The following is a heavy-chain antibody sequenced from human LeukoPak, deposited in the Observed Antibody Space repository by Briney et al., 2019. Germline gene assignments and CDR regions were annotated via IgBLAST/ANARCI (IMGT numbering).Heavy chain of an antibody. CDR1: GGSNSRYY. J-gene: IGHJ4*02. Sequence: SESLSLTCTVSGGSNSRYYWSWIRQPPGKGLEWIGYIYYSGSTNYNPSFKSRVTIPVDTSKNQFSLKLSSVTAADTAVYYCARGVMATIVQFDYWGQGTLVTVSS. CDR3: ARGVMATIVQFDY. D-gene: IGHD5-24*01. CDR2: IYYSGST. V-gene: IGHV4-59*01.